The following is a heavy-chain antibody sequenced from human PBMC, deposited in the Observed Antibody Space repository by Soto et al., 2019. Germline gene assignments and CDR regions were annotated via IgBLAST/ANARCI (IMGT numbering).Heavy chain of an antibody. D-gene: IGHD4-17*01. Sequence: QLVVSGGGLVKPGGSLRLSCAASGFTFSHAWMNWVRQAPGKGLEWVGRIKSKTDGGTIDYAAPVKGRFTISRDDSENTLYLQMNSLKTEETAVYYCTASYRDYVGSAFDIWGQGTMVTVSS. CDR1: GFTFSHAW. CDR3: TASYRDYVGSAFDI. CDR2: IKSKTDGGTI. V-gene: IGHV3-15*07. J-gene: IGHJ3*02.